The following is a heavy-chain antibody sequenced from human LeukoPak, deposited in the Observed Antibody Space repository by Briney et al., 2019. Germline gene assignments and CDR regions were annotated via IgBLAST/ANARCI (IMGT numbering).Heavy chain of an antibody. J-gene: IGHJ4*02. Sequence: GGSLRLSCAASGLTFSTYWMHWVRQAPGKGLEWVSRINGDGSITNYADSVKGRFTISRDNAKNTLFLQMNSLRAEDTAVYYCATGPTYYDLWSGPYYFDYWGQGTLVTVSS. CDR1: GLTFSTYW. CDR3: ATGPTYYDLWSGPYYFDY. CDR2: INGDGSIT. D-gene: IGHD3-3*01. V-gene: IGHV3-74*01.